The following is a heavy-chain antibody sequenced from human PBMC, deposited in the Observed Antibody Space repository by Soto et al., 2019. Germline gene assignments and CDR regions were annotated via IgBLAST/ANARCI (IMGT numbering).Heavy chain of an antibody. V-gene: IGHV3-23*01. Sequence: GGSLKLSCAASGFTFSTHAMRWVRQAPGKGLEWVSTISASGAGIYYADSVKGRFTISRDNSKNTVYLQMNSLTAEDTALYYCAKDTADTSGYPEFWGQGTLVTVSS. CDR2: ISASGAGI. CDR1: GFTFSTHA. CDR3: AKDTADTSGYPEF. J-gene: IGHJ4*02. D-gene: IGHD3-22*01.